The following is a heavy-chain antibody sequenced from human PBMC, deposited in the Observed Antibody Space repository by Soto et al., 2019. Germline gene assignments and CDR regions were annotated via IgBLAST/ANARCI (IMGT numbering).Heavy chain of an antibody. Sequence: LRLSCVASGFTFSAYSMSWVRQAPGQGLEWVSSITSSSTYIYYTRSVEGRFTISRDDAKNSLHLQMNSLRAEDTAVYYCARDLLEGYGHARQPDYWGQGTLVTVSS. V-gene: IGHV3-21*06. CDR1: GFTFSAYS. CDR2: ITSSSTYI. J-gene: IGHJ4*02. CDR3: ARDLLEGYGHARQPDY. D-gene: IGHD5-18*01.